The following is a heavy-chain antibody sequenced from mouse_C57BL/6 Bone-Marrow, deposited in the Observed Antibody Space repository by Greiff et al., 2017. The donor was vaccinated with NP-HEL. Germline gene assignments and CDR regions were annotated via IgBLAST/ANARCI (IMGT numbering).Heavy chain of an antibody. CDR2: IYPRSGNT. CDR1: GYTFTSYG. Sequence: VHLVESGAELARPGASVKLSCKASGYTFTSYGISWVKQRTGQGLEWIGEIYPRSGNTYYNEKFKGKATLTADKSSSTAYMELRSLTSEDSAVYFCARVWRYFDYWGQGTTLTVSS. D-gene: IGHD2-10*02. CDR3: ARVWRYFDY. V-gene: IGHV1-81*01. J-gene: IGHJ2*01.